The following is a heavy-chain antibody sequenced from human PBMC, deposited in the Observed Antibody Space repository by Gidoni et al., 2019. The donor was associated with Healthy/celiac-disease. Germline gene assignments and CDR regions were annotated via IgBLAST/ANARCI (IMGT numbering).Heavy chain of an antibody. D-gene: IGHD5-12*01. J-gene: IGHJ3*02. Sequence: QVQLQESGPGLVKPSQTLSLTCPVSGGSISRGGYYWSWIRQHPGKGLEWIGYIYYSGSTYYNPSLKSRVTISVDTSKNQFSLKLSSVTAADTAVYYCARDGYGNFRLHAFDIWGQGTMVTVSS. CDR2: IYYSGST. V-gene: IGHV4-31*03. CDR1: GGSISRGGYY. CDR3: ARDGYGNFRLHAFDI.